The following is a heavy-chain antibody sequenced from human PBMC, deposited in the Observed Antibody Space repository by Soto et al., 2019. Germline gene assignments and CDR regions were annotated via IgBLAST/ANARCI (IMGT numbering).Heavy chain of an antibody. D-gene: IGHD3-22*01. J-gene: IGHJ4*02. Sequence: SETLSLTCTVSGGSISSGGYYWSWIRQHPGKGLEWIGYIYYSGSTYYNPSLKSRVTISVDTSKNQFSLKLSSVTAADTAVYYCAREGITMIGGGYFDYWGQGTLVTVSS. CDR3: AREGITMIGGGYFDY. V-gene: IGHV4-31*03. CDR2: IYYSGST. CDR1: GGSISSGGYY.